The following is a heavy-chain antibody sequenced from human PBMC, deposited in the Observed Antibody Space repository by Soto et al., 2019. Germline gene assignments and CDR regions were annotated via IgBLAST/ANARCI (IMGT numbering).Heavy chain of an antibody. D-gene: IGHD2-2*01. CDR3: ASTYSSSWYWFDP. CDR2: IFSNDEK. CDR1: GFSLSNAGLG. Sequence: QVTVKESGPVLVKPTETLTLTCTVSGFSLSNAGLGVSWIRQPPGKALEWLAHIFSNDEKSDSTSLKSRLTISKDTSKSQVVLTMTNMDPVDTATYYWASTYSSSWYWFDPWGQGTLVTVSS. V-gene: IGHV2-26*04. J-gene: IGHJ5*02.